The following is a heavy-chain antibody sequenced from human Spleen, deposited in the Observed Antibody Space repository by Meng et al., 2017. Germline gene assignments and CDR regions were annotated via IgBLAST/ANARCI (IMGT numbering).Heavy chain of an antibody. CDR1: GFMFSDYY. Sequence: GESLKISCAGSGFMFSDYYMTWIRQAPGKGLEWVSSISGSGSVIYYADSVKGRFTISRDNAKNSVYLQMSSLRAEDTAVYYCVRDVTGSCYWFDPWGQGTLVTVSS. CDR3: VRDVTGSCYWFDP. V-gene: IGHV3-11*01. J-gene: IGHJ5*02. CDR2: ISGSGSVI. D-gene: IGHD6-13*01.